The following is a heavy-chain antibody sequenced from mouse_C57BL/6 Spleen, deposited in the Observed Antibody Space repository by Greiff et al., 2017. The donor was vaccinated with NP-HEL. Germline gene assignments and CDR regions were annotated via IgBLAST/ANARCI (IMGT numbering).Heavy chain of an antibody. CDR1: GYTFNSYW. CDR2: INPSDSES. Sequence: QVQLQQPGAELVRPGSSVKLSCKASGYTFNSYWMDWVKQRPGQGLEWIGNINPSDSESPSNQKFKDKATLTVDKSSSTAYMQLSSLTSEDSAVYYCARYGKDWYCDVWGTGTTVTVSS. D-gene: IGHD2-1*01. V-gene: IGHV1-61*01. J-gene: IGHJ1*03. CDR3: ARYGKDWYCDV.